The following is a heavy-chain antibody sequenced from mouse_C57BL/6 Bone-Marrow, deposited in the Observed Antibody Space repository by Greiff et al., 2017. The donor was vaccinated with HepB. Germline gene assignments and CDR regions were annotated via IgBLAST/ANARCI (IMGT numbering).Heavy chain of an antibody. Sequence: EVQLQQSGAELVRPGASVKLSCTASGFNIKDDYMHWVKQRPEQGLEWIGWIDPENGDTEYASKFQGKATITADTSSNTDYLQLSSLTSEDTAVYYCTTMVTTGYFDYWGQGTTLTVSS. CDR2: IDPENGDT. J-gene: IGHJ2*01. CDR3: TTMVTTGYFDY. V-gene: IGHV14-4*01. CDR1: GFNIKDDY. D-gene: IGHD2-2*01.